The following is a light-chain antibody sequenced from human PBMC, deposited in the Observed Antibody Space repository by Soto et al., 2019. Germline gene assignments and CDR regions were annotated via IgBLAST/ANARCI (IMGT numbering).Light chain of an antibody. J-gene: IGKJ5*01. CDR1: QSVSSY. Sequence: EIVLTQSPATLSLSPGERATLSCRASQSVSSYLAWYQQRPGQAPRLLIYDASNRATGVPARFRGSGSGTDFTLTISSLEPEDFAVYYCQQRSSWPPTFGQGTRLEIK. V-gene: IGKV3-11*01. CDR2: DAS. CDR3: QQRSSWPPT.